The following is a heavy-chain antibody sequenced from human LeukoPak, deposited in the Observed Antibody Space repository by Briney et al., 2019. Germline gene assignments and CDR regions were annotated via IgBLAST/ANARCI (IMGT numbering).Heavy chain of an antibody. D-gene: IGHD6-19*01. Sequence: RGSLRLSCAASGFTFSSYAMSWVRQAPGKGLEWVSAISGSGGSTYYADSVKGRFTISRDNSKNTLYLQMNSLRAEDTAVYYCANAGYTSGWYSYFDYWGQGTLVTVSS. CDR3: ANAGYTSGWYSYFDY. V-gene: IGHV3-23*01. J-gene: IGHJ4*02. CDR1: GFTFSSYA. CDR2: ISGSGGST.